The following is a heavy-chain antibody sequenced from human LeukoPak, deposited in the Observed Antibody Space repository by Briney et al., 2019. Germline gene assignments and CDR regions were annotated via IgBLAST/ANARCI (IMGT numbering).Heavy chain of an antibody. J-gene: IGHJ4*02. V-gene: IGHV3-33*01. CDR2: IWYDGSNK. CDR1: GFTFSSYG. CDR3: ARATRCGDFPFVY. Sequence: PGGSLRLSCAASGFTFSSYGMHWVRQAPGKGLEWVAVIWYDGSNKYYADSVKGRFTISRDNSKNTLYLQMNSLRAEDTAVYYCARATRCGDFPFVYWGQGTLVTVSS. D-gene: IGHD4-17*01.